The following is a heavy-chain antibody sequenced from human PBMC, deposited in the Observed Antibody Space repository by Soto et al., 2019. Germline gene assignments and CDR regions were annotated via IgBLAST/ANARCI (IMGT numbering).Heavy chain of an antibody. D-gene: IGHD2-2*01. CDR3: ASDQNEYQLLSRPDDGMDV. Sequence: EVQLVESGGGLVKPGGSLRLSCAASGFTFSSYSMNWVRQAPGKGLEWVSSISSSRSYIYYADSVKGRFTISRDNAKNSLYPQMKSLRAEDTAVYYCASDQNEYQLLSRPDDGMDVWGQGTTVTVSS. V-gene: IGHV3-21*01. J-gene: IGHJ6*02. CDR1: GFTFSSYS. CDR2: ISSSRSYI.